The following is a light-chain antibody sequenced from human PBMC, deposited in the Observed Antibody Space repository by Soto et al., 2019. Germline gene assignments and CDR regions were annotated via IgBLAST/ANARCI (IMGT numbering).Light chain of an antibody. Sequence: DIQMTQSPSSLSAFVGDRVTITCRASQDISNFLAWFQQKPGKAPTSLIYAASSLQSGVPSKFSGSGSGTDFTLTISSLQPEDFATYYCQQYNSYPFTFGPGTKVDIK. CDR3: QQYNSYPFT. V-gene: IGKV1-16*02. CDR1: QDISNF. J-gene: IGKJ3*01. CDR2: AAS.